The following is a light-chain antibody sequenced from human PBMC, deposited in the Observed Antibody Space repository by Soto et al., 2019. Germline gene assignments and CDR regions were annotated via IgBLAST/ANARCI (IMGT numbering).Light chain of an antibody. V-gene: IGLV8-61*01. J-gene: IGLJ3*02. Sequence: QTVETQEPSFSVSPGGTVTLTCGLSSGSVSTNYYPSWYQQTPGQAPRTLIYSTNTRSSGVPDRFSGSILGNKAALTITGAQADDESDYYCVLYMGSGIWVFGGGTKVTVL. CDR3: VLYMGSGIWV. CDR2: STN. CDR1: SGSVSTNYY.